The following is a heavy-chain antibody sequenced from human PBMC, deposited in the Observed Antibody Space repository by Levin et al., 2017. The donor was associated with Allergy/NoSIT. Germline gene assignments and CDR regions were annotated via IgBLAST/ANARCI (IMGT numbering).Heavy chain of an antibody. CDR1: GFTVSSNY. V-gene: IGHV3-53*01. D-gene: IGHD1-26*01. CDR3: ASYPSGSHVNH. CDR2: LYSGGNT. Sequence: ETLSLTCAASGFTVSSNYMSWVRQAPGKGLEWVSVLYSGGNTYYADSAKGRFTISRDNSKNTVYLQMNSLRGEDTAVYYGASYPSGSHVNHWGQGTLVTVSS. J-gene: IGHJ5*02.